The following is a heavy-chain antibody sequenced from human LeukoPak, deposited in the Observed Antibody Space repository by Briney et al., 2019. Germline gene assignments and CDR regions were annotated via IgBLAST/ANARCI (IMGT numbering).Heavy chain of an antibody. J-gene: IGHJ4*02. V-gene: IGHV3-11*04. CDR3: ATAGRRRWAQRFDY. CDR1: GFAFTDYY. Sequence: KTGGSLRLSCAASGFAFTDYYLSWIRRAPGKGLEWISDISNNDRSIYYADSVKGRFTISRDNAKNSLYLEMSSLRADDTAIYYCATAGRRRWAQRFDYWGQGTPVTVSS. CDR2: ISNNDRSI. D-gene: IGHD3-16*01.